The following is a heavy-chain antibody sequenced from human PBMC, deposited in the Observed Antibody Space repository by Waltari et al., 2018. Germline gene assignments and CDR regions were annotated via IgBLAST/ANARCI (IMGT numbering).Heavy chain of an antibody. D-gene: IGHD3-10*01. CDR3: ARGLWFGELPKGPMDY. Sequence: QVQLVQSGAEVKKPGASVKVSCKASGYTFTGYYMHWVRQAPGQGLEWMGRSNPNSGGTSAAKKFQGRVTMTRDTSISTAYMELSRRRSDDTAVYYCARGLWFGELPKGPMDYWGQGTLVTVSS. J-gene: IGHJ4*02. V-gene: IGHV1-2*06. CDR1: GYTFTGYY. CDR2: SNPNSGGT.